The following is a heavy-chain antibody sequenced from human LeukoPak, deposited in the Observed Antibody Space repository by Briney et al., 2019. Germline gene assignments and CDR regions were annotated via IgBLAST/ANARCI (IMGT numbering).Heavy chain of an antibody. D-gene: IGHD3-10*01. CDR3: ARSTMVRGVIEAFDI. Sequence: GGSLRLSCAASGFIFSSYWMSWVRQAPGKGLEGVANIEQDGSEKYYVDSVKGRFTISRDNAKNSLYLQMNSLRAEDTAVYYCARSTMVRGVIEAFDIWGQGTMVTVSS. V-gene: IGHV3-7*01. CDR2: IEQDGSEK. J-gene: IGHJ3*02. CDR1: GFIFSSYW.